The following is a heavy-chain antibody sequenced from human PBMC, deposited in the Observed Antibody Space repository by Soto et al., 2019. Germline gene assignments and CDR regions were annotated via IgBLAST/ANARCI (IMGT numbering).Heavy chain of an antibody. CDR1: GFTFSDSA. CDR2: IRSKTRDYAT. Sequence: EVQLVESGGDLAQPGGSLKLSCAVSGFTFSDSAIHWVRQAPGKGLEWIGRIRSKTRDYATETAESVKGRFTISRDDSQNTAYLEMNSLKSEDTAMYYCSTGYHIWFEHRGLGTLVTVSS. V-gene: IGHV3-73*01. CDR3: STGYHIWFEH. J-gene: IGHJ4*02. D-gene: IGHD3-3*01.